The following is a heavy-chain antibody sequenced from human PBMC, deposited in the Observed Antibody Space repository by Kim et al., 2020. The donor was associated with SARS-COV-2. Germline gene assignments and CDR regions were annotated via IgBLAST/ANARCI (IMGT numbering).Heavy chain of an antibody. V-gene: IGHV3-30*02. CDR3: TIDSH. Sequence: DGSNKDHAASVNGRFTISRDNSRTTLYLQMNSLRAEDTAVYYCTIDSHWGQGTLVTVSS. J-gene: IGHJ4*02. CDR2: DGSNK.